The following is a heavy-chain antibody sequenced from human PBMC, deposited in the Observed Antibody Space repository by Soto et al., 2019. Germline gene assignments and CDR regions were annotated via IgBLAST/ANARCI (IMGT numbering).Heavy chain of an antibody. CDR2: IIPIFGTA. D-gene: IGHD6-6*01. CDR3: ARGRWGSSVSFRGMDV. CDR1: GGTFSSYA. V-gene: IGHV1-69*06. J-gene: IGHJ6*02. Sequence: QVQLVQSGAEVKKPGSSVKVSCKASGGTFSSYAISWVRQAPGQGLEWMGGIIPIFGTATYAQKFQGRVTITADNSTSTADRELGSLRSEDTAVYDCARGRWGSSVSFRGMDVWGQGTTVTVSS.